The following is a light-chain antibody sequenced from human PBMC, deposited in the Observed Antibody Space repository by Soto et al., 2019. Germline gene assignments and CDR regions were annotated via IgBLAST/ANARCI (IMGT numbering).Light chain of an antibody. CDR3: QQYYTTPYT. V-gene: IGKV3-15*01. J-gene: IGKJ2*01. Sequence: EIVMTQSPATLSVSPGERATLSCRASQSVSSNLAWYQQKPGQAPRFLIYGASTRATGIPARFSGSGSGTEFTLTISSLQSEDFAVYYCQQYYTTPYTFGQGTKVEIK. CDR1: QSVSSN. CDR2: GAS.